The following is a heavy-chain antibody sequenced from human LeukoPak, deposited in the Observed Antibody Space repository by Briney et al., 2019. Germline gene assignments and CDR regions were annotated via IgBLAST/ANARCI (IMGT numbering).Heavy chain of an antibody. D-gene: IGHD3-3*01. CDR1: GFNLSTYW. CDR3: ARDGFVYYDFWSGYYTSWFDP. J-gene: IGHJ5*02. V-gene: IGHV3-7*01. Sequence: PGGSLRLSCAASGFNLSTYWMSWVRQAPGKGLEWVANIKQDGSEKSYVDSVKGRFTISRDNAKNSLYLQMNSLRAEDTAVYYCARDGFVYYDFWSGYYTSWFDPWGQGTLVTVSS. CDR2: IKQDGSEK.